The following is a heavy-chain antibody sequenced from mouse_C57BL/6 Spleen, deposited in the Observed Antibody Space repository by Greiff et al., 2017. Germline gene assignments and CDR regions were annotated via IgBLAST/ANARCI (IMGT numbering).Heavy chain of an antibody. J-gene: IGHJ3*01. CDR1: GYTFTDYE. Sequence: QVQLQQSGAELVRPGASVTLSCKASGYTFTDYEMHWVKQTPVHGLEWIGAIDPETGGTAYNQKFKGKAILTADKSSSTAYMELRSLTSEDSAVYYCTDGNYAWFAYWGQGTLVTVSA. D-gene: IGHD2-1*01. CDR3: TDGNYAWFAY. CDR2: IDPETGGT. V-gene: IGHV1-15*01.